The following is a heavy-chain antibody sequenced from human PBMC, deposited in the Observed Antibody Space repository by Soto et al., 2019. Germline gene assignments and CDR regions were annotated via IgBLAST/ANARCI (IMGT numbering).Heavy chain of an antibody. CDR3: ARTTAVPNTLRSRYFFDY. Sequence: QVQLQESGSGLLKPSETLSLTCSVSGGSVSDKTYYWSWIRQPPGKRLEWIGYVYYSGTTNYNPSLKSRVTISVDLSKNRFSLRLSSVTTADTALYYCARTTAVPNTLRSRYFFDYWGQGALVTVSS. D-gene: IGHD4-17*01. CDR1: GGSVSDKTYY. V-gene: IGHV4-61*01. J-gene: IGHJ4*02. CDR2: VYYSGTT.